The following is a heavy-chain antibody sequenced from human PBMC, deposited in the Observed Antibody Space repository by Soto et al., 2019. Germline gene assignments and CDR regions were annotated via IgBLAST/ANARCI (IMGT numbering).Heavy chain of an antibody. J-gene: IGHJ6*03. V-gene: IGHV3-23*01. D-gene: IGHD4-17*01. CDR1: GFTFSSYA. Sequence: VQLLESGGGLVQPGGSLRLSCAASGFTFSSYAMSWVRQAPGKGLEWVSAISGSGGSTYYADSVKGRFTISRDNSKNTLYLQMNSLRAEDTAVYYCAKVPVTTPYYYYYMDVWGKGTTVTVSS. CDR2: ISGSGGST. CDR3: AKVPVTTPYYYYYMDV.